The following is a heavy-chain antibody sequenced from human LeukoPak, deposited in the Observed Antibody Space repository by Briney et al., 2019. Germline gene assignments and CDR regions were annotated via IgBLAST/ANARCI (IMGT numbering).Heavy chain of an antibody. J-gene: IGHJ4*02. CDR2: IRYDGNNK. D-gene: IGHD4-17*01. CDR1: GFTFSNYG. Sequence: GGSLRLSCGASGFTFSNYGMLWVRQAPGKGLDWVAFIRYDGNNKLYADSVKGRFTISRDNSKNTLYLQMNNLRAEDTAVYYCAKLLNDYGDYYFDYWGQGTLVTVSS. CDR3: AKLLNDYGDYYFDY. V-gene: IGHV3-30*02.